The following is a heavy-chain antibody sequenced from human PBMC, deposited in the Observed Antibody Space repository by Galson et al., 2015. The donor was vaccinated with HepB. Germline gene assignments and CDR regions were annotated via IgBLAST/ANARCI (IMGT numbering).Heavy chain of an antibody. CDR1: GFTFSSYW. CDR3: AREGVLRYFDWFKHYYGMDV. V-gene: IGHV3-74*01. J-gene: IGHJ6*02. D-gene: IGHD3-9*01. Sequence: SLRLSCAASGFTFSSYWMHWVRQAPGEGLVWVLRINSDGSSTSYADSVKGRFTISRDNAKNTLYLQMNSLRAEDTAVYYCAREGVLRYFDWFKHYYGMDVWGQGTTVTVSS. CDR2: INSDGSST.